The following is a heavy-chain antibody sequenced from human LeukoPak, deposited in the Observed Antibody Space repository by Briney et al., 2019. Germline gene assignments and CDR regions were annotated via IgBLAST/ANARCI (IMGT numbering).Heavy chain of an antibody. J-gene: IGHJ6*02. V-gene: IGHV1-69*13. CDR3: ASGIYGDYYYGMDV. D-gene: IGHD4-17*01. CDR1: GGTFSSYA. CDR2: IIPIFGTA. Sequence: SVKVSCKASGGTFSSYAISWVRQAPGQGLEWMGVIIPIFGTANYAQKFQGRVTITADESTSTAYMELSSLRSEDTAVYYCASGIYGDYYYGMDVWGQGTTVTVSS.